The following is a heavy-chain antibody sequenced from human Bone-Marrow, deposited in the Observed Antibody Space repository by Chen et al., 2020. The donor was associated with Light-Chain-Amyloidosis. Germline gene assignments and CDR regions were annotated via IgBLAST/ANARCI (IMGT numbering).Heavy chain of an antibody. CDR2: FNNEGGSS. D-gene: IGHD3-22*01. CDR3: TRSQYYSDSSGYYRKKYFNYDYHMDV. J-gene: IGHJ6*03. V-gene: IGHV3-74*02. Sequence: EVQLVESGGGLVHPGGSLRLSCAASGFTFSRYWMHWVRQAPGKGLEWVSRFNNEGGSSTYGDSLRGRFTISRDNAKNTVYLQINSLRAEDTAVYFCTRSQYYSDSSGYYRKKYFNYDYHMDVWGKVTTVTVSS. CDR1: GFTFSRYW.